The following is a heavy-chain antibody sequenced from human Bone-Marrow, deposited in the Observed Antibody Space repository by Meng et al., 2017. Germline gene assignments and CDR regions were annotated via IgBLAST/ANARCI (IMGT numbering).Heavy chain of an antibody. CDR3: ARDIRQGGNIWFDP. D-gene: IGHD3-16*01. J-gene: IGHJ5*02. V-gene: IGHV4-31*01. CDR1: GCPIRSGGYY. Sequence: VTPPESAPGLVNPSQTLSLTCTSSGCPIRSGGYYWSWIRQHPGKGLEWIGYIYYSGTTYYNPSLSSLVTISVDTSKNQFSLNLSSVTAADTAVYYCARDIRQGGNIWFDPWGQGTLVTVSS. CDR2: IYYSGTT.